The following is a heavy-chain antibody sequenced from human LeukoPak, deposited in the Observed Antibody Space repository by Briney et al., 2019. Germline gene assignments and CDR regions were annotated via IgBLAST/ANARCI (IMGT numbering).Heavy chain of an antibody. J-gene: IGHJ4*02. CDR2: INPSGGST. V-gene: IGHV1-46*01. D-gene: IGHD6-19*01. Sequence: ASVKVSCKASGYTYTSYYMHWVRQAPGQGLEWMGIINPSGGSTSYAQKFQGRVTMTRDTSTSTVYMELSGLRSEDTAVYYCARAYSSGWYPFDYWGQGTLVTVSS. CDR1: GYTYTSYY. CDR3: ARAYSSGWYPFDY.